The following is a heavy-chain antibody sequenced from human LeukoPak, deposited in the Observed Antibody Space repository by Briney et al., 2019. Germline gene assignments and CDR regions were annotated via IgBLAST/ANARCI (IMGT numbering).Heavy chain of an antibody. D-gene: IGHD2-2*01. V-gene: IGHV1-46*01. J-gene: IGHJ6*02. CDR3: AREASFRSYGMDV. Sequence: ASVKVSCKASGYTFTSYGISWVRQAPGQGLEWMGIINPSGGSTSYAQKFQGRVTMTRDTSTSTVYMELSSLRSEDTAVYYCAREASFRSYGMDVWGQGTTVTVSS. CDR2: INPSGGST. CDR1: GYTFTSYG.